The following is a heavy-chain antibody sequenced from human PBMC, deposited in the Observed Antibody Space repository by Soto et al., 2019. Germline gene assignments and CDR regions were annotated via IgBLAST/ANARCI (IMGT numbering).Heavy chain of an antibody. V-gene: IGHV1-2*02. CDR3: ARESLHYDLYGMDV. D-gene: IGHD3-16*01. CDR1: GYTFTDYY. J-gene: IGHJ6*02. CDR2: IKSDSGTT. Sequence: QVQLVQSGAEVKKPGASVKVSCKASGYTFTDYYVHWVRQAPGQGLEWMGWIKSDSGTTHYAQKFEGRVTMTRATSISTAFMGLSTLRSDDTAVYYCARESLHYDLYGMDVWGQGTTVTVS.